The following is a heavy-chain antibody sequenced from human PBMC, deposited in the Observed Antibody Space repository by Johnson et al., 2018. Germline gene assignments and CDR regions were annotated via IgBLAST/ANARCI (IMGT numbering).Heavy chain of an antibody. J-gene: IGHJ1*01. CDR3: AKDGGGWELRFASAEYFQH. CDR1: GFNFRNYA. CDR2: ISYAGDNK. V-gene: IGHV3-30-3*01. D-gene: IGHD1-26*01. Sequence: QVQLVQSGGGVVQPGRSQRLSCAASGFNFRNYALHWVCQAPGKGLDWVTFISYAGDNKFYADSVKGRFPISRDNSKNTLYLQMNSLGAEDTAVYYCAKDGGGWELRFASAEYFQHWGQGTLVTVSS.